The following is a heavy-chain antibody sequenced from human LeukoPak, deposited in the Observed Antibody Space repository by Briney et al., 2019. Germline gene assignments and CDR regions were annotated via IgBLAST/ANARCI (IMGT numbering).Heavy chain of an antibody. CDR2: IKHDESEK. D-gene: IGHD1-26*01. V-gene: IGHV3-7*01. Sequence: GGSLRLSCAASGFSFNSDWMDWVRQAPGKGLEWVANIKHDESEKNYLDSVKGRFTISRDNAQNTLYLQMNSLSAEDTGLYYCVRDPRGDGSSTFGYWGQGTLVTVSS. CDR3: VRDPRGDGSSTFGY. CDR1: GFSFNSDW. J-gene: IGHJ4*02.